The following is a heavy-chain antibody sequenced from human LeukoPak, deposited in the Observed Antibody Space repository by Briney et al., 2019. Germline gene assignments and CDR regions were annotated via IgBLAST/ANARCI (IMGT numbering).Heavy chain of an antibody. CDR3: ARGESGWYREDGGGDY. J-gene: IGHJ4*02. D-gene: IGHD6-19*01. Sequence: ASVKVSCKASGYTFTSYDINWVRQATGQGLEWMGWMNPNSGNTGYAQKFQGRVTMTRNTSISTAYMELSSLRSEDTAVYYCARGESGWYREDGGGDYWGQGTLVTVSS. V-gene: IGHV1-8*01. CDR1: GYTFTSYD. CDR2: MNPNSGNT.